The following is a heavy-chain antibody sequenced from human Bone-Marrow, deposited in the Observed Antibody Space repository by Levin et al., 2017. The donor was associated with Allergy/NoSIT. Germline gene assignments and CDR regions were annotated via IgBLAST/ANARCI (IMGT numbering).Heavy chain of an antibody. V-gene: IGHV3-23*01. J-gene: IGHJ3*02. CDR2: ISGSGATT. CDR1: GFSFSSHG. D-gene: IGHD2-15*01. CDR3: ATPDYSDAFDI. Sequence: SGGSLRLSCAASGFSFSSHGMSWVRQAPGKGLEWVSHISGSGATTYSADSVKGRFTISRDNFKGTLYLEMNSLRVEDTAVYYCATPDYSDAFDIWGQGTMVTVSS.